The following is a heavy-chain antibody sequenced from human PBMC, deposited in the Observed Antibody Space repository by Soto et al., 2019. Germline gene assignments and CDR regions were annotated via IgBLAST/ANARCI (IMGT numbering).Heavy chain of an antibody. D-gene: IGHD2-2*01. Sequence: AASVKVSCKASGGTFSSYAISWVRQAPGQGLEWMGGIIPIFGTANYAQKFQGRVTITADKSTSTAYMELSSLRSEDTAVYYCARGGSVVVPAATFVVSGYGMDVWGQGTTVTVSS. J-gene: IGHJ6*02. CDR3: ARGGSVVVPAATFVVSGYGMDV. CDR2: IIPIFGTA. V-gene: IGHV1-69*06. CDR1: GGTFSSYA.